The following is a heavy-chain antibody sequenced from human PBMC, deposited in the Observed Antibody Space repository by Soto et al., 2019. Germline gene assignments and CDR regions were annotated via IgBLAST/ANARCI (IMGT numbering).Heavy chain of an antibody. D-gene: IGHD3-10*01. CDR1: GFSFSSYA. CDR3: AKRNYGSEFDY. Sequence: EVQLLESGGGLVQPGGSLRLSCAASGFSFSSYAMNWVRQAPGKGLEWVSVISGSGGSTYYADSVKGRFTISRDNSKNTLYLQMNSLRAEDTAVYYCAKRNYGSEFDYWGQGTLVTVSS. V-gene: IGHV3-23*01. CDR2: ISGSGGST. J-gene: IGHJ4*02.